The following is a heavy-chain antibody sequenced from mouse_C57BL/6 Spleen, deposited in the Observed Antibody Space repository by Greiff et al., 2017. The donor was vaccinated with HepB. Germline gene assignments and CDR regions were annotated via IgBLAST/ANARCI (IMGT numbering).Heavy chain of an antibody. CDR3: TGGDVYFDY. J-gene: IGHJ2*01. CDR2: IRLKSDNYAT. D-gene: IGHD3-3*01. CDR1: GFTFSNYW. V-gene: IGHV6-3*01. Sequence: EVKLMESGGGLVQPGGSMKLSCVASGFTFSNYWMNWVRQSPEKGLEWVAQIRLKSDNYATHYAESVKGRFTISRDDSKSSVYLQMNNLRAEDTGIYYCTGGDVYFDYWGQGTTLTVSS.